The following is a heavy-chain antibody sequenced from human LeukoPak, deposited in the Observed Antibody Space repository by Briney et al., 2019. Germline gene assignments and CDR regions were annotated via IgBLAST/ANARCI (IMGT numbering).Heavy chain of an antibody. CDR2: IYTSGST. V-gene: IGHV4-4*07. CDR3: ARGAAAGSRSHFDY. J-gene: IGHJ4*02. D-gene: IGHD6-13*01. CDR1: GGSLSGYY. Sequence: SETLSLTCAVSGGSLSGYYWSWIRQPAGKGLEWIGRIYTSGSTNYNPSLKSRVTMSVDTSKNQFSLKLSSVTAADTAVYYCARGAAAGSRSHFDYWGQGTLVTVSS.